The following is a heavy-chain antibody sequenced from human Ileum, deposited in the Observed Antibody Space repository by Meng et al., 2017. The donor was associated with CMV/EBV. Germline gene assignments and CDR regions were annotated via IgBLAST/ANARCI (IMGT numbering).Heavy chain of an antibody. Sequence: GGSLRLSCAASGFTFSSYEMHWVRRAPGRGLEWVSYINSGSTYIFYGDSVKGRFTISRDNAKTSLYLQMNSLRAEDTAVYYCAREPPDRSSRSTSPISDLWGQGTLVTVSS. CDR2: INSGSTYI. V-gene: IGHV3-48*03. CDR1: GFTFSSYE. CDR3: AREPPDRSSRSTSPISDL. D-gene: IGHD2-2*01. J-gene: IGHJ5*02.